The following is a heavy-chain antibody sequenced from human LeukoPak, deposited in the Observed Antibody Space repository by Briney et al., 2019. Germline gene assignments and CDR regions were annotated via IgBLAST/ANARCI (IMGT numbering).Heavy chain of an antibody. Sequence: SETLSLTCTVSGGSISSYYWSRIRQPPGKGLEWIGYIYYSGSTNYNPSPKSRVTISVDTSKNQFSLKLSSVTAADTAVYYCARLQYSTTFDYWGQGTLVTVSS. V-gene: IGHV4-59*08. CDR2: IYYSGST. CDR3: ARLQYSTTFDY. CDR1: GGSISSYY. J-gene: IGHJ4*02. D-gene: IGHD6-6*01.